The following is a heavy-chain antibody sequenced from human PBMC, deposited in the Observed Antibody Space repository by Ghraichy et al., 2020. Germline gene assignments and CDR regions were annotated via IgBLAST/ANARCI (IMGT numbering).Heavy chain of an antibody. V-gene: IGHV1-2*02. D-gene: IGHD3-10*01. CDR1: GYTLTGYY. CDR2: INPNSGAT. Sequence: ASVKVSCKASGYTLTGYYMHWVRQAPGQGLEWMGWINPNSGATNYAQKFQGRVTMAKDTSISTAYMELTRLISDDTAVYYCARSPKGVAYWYFDLWGRGTLVTVSS. CDR3: ARSPKGVAYWYFDL. J-gene: IGHJ2*01.